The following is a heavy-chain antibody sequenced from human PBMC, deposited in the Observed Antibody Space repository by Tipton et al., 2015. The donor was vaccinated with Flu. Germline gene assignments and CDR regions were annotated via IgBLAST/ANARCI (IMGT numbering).Heavy chain of an antibody. CDR3: ARQRRSENYYNDVDY. J-gene: IGHJ4*02. V-gene: IGHV5-51*01. CDR2: IYPGDSDT. CDR1: GYSFTIYW. Sequence: QLVQSGAEVKKAGESLKISCKGSGYSFTIYWIGWVRQMPGTGLEWMGIIYPGDSDTRYSPSFQGQVTISADQSISTAYLQWSSLMAADTALYYCARQRRSENYYNDVDYWGQGTLVTVSS. D-gene: IGHD3-10*01.